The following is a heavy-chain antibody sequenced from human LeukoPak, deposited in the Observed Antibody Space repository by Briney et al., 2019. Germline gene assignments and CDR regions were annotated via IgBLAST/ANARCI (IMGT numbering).Heavy chain of an antibody. CDR3: ARGGLYWFDP. CDR1: GDSISSGRHY. CDR2: IHYSGST. V-gene: IGHV4-61*02. J-gene: IGHJ5*02. D-gene: IGHD3-10*01. Sequence: SETLSLTCTVSGDSISSGRHYWSWIRQPAGKGLEWIGRIHYSGSTKYNPSLNGRLSISVDTSKNQFSLNITPVTAADTAVYYCARGGLYWFDPWGQGTQVTVSS.